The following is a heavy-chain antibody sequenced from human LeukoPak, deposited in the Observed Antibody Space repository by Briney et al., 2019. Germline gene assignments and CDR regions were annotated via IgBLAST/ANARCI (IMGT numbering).Heavy chain of an antibody. CDR2: IRSETDGGTT. D-gene: IGHD5-18*01. J-gene: IGHJ4*02. CDR1: GFTFRDAG. Sequence: PGGSLRLSCAASGFTFRDAGMSWVRQAPGKGLEWVGRIRSETDGGTTDYAAPVKGRFTISRDGSKNTVYLQMSSLKTEDTAVYFCAHRNTAMVRVDYWGQGTLVTVSS. V-gene: IGHV3-15*01. CDR3: AHRNTAMVRVDY.